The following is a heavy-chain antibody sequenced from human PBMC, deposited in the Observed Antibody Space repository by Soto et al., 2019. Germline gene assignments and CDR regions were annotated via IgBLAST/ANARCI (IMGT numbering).Heavy chain of an antibody. V-gene: IGHV3-33*01. Sequence: QVQLVESGGGVVQPVRSLRLSCVASGFTFSTYGMHWVRQAPGKGLEWVAMTWNDGSHKYYADPVKDRFTISRDNFKNTLYLQINSLRDEDSAVYYCTTELNDMQAFDIWGQGTMVTVSS. D-gene: IGHD1-1*01. CDR3: TTELNDMQAFDI. CDR2: TWNDGSHK. CDR1: GFTFSTYG. J-gene: IGHJ3*02.